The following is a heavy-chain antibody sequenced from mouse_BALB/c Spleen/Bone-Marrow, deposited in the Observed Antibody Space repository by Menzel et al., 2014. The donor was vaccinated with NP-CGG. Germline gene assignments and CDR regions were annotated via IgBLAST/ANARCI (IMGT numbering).Heavy chain of an antibody. V-gene: IGHV1S29*02. J-gene: IGHJ2*01. CDR3: VRAPPHPAVVTRDY. CDR2: IYPHTSDT. D-gene: IGHD2-1*01. Sequence: VQLKESGPELVKPGASVKISCKASRYPFTDYNMHWVKQSHGKSLEWIGYIYPHTSDTGYNQKFKSKATLTVDISSSTAYMVLRSLTSEDSAVYYCVRAPPHPAVVTRDYWGQGTTLTVSS. CDR1: RYPFTDYN.